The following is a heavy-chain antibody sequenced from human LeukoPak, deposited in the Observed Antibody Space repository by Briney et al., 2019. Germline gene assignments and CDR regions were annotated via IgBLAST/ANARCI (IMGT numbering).Heavy chain of an antibody. CDR2: IYYSGST. Sequence: PSETLSLTCTVSGGSISSSSYYWGWIRQPPGKGLEWIGSIYYSGSTYYNPSLKSRVTISVDTSKNQFSLKLSSVTAADTAVYYCAREKFIGMYGDYEGYFDYWGQGTLVTVSS. CDR3: AREKFIGMYGDYEGYFDY. V-gene: IGHV4-39*07. CDR1: GGSISSSSYY. J-gene: IGHJ4*02. D-gene: IGHD4-17*01.